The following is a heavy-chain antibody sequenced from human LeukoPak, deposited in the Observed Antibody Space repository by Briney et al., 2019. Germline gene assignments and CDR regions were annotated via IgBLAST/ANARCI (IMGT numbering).Heavy chain of an antibody. Sequence: SETLSLTCAVYGGSFSGYYWSWIRQPPGKGLEWIGEINHSGSPNYNPSLKSRVTMLVDTSKNQFSLKLTSVTAADTAVYYCARHMGYCSSARCPPGNYWGQGTPVTVSS. J-gene: IGHJ4*02. V-gene: IGHV4-34*01. CDR2: INHSGSP. D-gene: IGHD2-2*01. CDR1: GGSFSGYY. CDR3: ARHMGYCSSARCPPGNY.